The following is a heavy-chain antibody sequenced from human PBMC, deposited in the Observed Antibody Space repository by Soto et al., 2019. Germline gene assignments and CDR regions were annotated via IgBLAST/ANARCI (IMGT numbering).Heavy chain of an antibody. CDR1: GGSFSGYY. D-gene: IGHD2-8*01. CDR3: ARGGGYCTNGVCRYYYGMAV. CDR2: INHSGST. V-gene: IGHV4-34*01. Sequence: SETLSLTCAVYGGSFSGYYWSWIRQPPGKGLEWIGEINHSGSTNYNPSLKSRVTISVDTSKNQFSLKLSSVTAADTAVYYCARGGGYCTNGVCRYYYGMAVWGQGTTVTVS. J-gene: IGHJ6*02.